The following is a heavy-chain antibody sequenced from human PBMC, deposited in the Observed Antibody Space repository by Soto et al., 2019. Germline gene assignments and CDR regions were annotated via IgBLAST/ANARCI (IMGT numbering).Heavy chain of an antibody. J-gene: IGHJ4*02. CDR3: ACSRRPARLGPNGAIDY. V-gene: IGHV3-74*01. CDR2: IDTDGSTT. CDR1: GFTFSNYW. Sequence: EVHLVESGGAVVQPGGSLRLSCATSGFTFSNYWMHWVRQVPGRGLVWVSRIDTDGSTTSYADFAKGRFTISRDNAKSTLSLQMNSLRAEDTAIYYCACSRRPARLGPNGAIDYWGQGTLVTVSS. D-gene: IGHD2-8*01.